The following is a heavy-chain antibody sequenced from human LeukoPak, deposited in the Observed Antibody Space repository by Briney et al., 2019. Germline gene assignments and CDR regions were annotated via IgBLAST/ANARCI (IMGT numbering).Heavy chain of an antibody. V-gene: IGHV3-15*01. Sequence: KPGGPLRLSCAASGFAFSYAWMTWVRQAPGKGLEWVGRITRNTEGGTTDYAAPVKGRFIISRDDSKNTLYLQMNSLKTEDTAVYYCSEMASYWGQGTLVTVSS. CDR1: GFAFSYAW. CDR2: ITRNTEGGTT. J-gene: IGHJ4*02. D-gene: IGHD5-24*01. CDR3: SEMASY.